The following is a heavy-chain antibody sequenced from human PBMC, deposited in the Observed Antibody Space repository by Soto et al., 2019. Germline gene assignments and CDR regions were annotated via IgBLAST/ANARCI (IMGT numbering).Heavy chain of an antibody. J-gene: IGHJ4*02. CDR3: ARGCRYYDTSGSTYYLDY. D-gene: IGHD3-22*01. CDR2: IYHTGST. V-gene: IGHV4-4*02. Sequence: QVQLQESGPGLVKPSGTLSLTCVVSGGSISSNIWWSWIRQPPGKGLEWIGEIYHTGSTSYNSSLKSRVSISVYQYENPFFLRLNSVTAADTAVYYCARGCRYYDTSGSTYYLDYWGQGTLVTVSS. CDR1: GGSISSNIW.